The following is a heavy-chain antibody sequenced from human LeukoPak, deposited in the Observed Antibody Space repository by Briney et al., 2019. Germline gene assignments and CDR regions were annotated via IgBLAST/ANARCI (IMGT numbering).Heavy chain of an antibody. CDR1: GGSINSGSYY. CDR2: INHSGST. V-gene: IGHV4-39*07. D-gene: IGHD2-15*01. CDR3: ASVYCSGGSCYEFDY. J-gene: IGHJ4*02. Sequence: PSETLSLTCTVSGGSINSGSYYWSWIRQPPGKGLEWIGEINHSGSTNYNPSLKSRVTISVDKSKNQFSLKLSSVTAADTAVYYCASVYCSGGSCYEFDYWGQGTLVTVSS.